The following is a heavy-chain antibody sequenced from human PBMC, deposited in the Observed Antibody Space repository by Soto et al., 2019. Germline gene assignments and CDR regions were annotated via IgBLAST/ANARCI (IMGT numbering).Heavy chain of an antibody. D-gene: IGHD3-10*01. V-gene: IGHV4-31*03. CDR3: AGENWNYLRGSGSYYKD. Sequence: PSETLSLTCTVSGGSISSGGYYWSWIRQHPGKGLEWIGYIYYSGSTYYNPSLKSRVTISVDTSKNQFSLKLSSVTAADTAVYYCAGENWNYLRGSGSYYKDWGQGTLVTVSS. CDR2: IYYSGST. J-gene: IGHJ4*02. CDR1: GGSISSGGYY.